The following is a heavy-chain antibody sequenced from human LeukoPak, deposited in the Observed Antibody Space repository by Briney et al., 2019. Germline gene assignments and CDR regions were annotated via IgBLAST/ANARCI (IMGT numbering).Heavy chain of an antibody. CDR3: ARDGSLAAAAPDY. CDR1: GYTLSSFG. J-gene: IGHJ4*02. D-gene: IGHD6-13*01. Sequence: ASVKVSCKASGYTLSSFGFTWVRQAPGQGLEWMGIINPSGGSTSYAQKFQGRVTMTRDTSTSTVYMELSSLRSEDTAVYYCARDGSLAAAAPDYWGQGTLVTVSS. V-gene: IGHV1-46*01. CDR2: INPSGGST.